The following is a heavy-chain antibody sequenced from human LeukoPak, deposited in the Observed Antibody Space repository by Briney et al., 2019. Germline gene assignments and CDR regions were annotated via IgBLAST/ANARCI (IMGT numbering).Heavy chain of an antibody. J-gene: IGHJ4*02. CDR3: ARAGRSYDSSGYDHLFDY. V-gene: IGHV1-46*01. CDR2: INPSGGST. CDR1: GYTFTSYY. D-gene: IGHD3-22*01. Sequence: GASVKVSCKASGYTFTSYYMHWVRQAPGQGLEWMGIINPSGGSTSYAQKFQGRVTMTRDTSTSTVYMELSSLRSEDTAVYYCARAGRSYDSSGYDHLFDYWGQGTLVTVSS.